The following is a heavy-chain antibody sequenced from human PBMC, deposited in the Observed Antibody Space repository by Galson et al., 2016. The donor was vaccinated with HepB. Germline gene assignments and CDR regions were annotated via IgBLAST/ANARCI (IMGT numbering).Heavy chain of an antibody. J-gene: IGHJ4*02. CDR3: ARDLGYSDDLGDS. CDR2: PSFVTP. Sequence: PSFVTPTYAQKFQGRVTITADESTSTVSMELSSLKSEDTAVYYCARDLGYSDDLGDSWGQGTLVTVSS. D-gene: IGHD5-12*01. V-gene: IGHV1-69*01.